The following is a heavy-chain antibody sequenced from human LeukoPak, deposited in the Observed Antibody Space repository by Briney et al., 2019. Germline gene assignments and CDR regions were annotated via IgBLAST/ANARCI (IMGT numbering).Heavy chain of an antibody. CDR1: GFTFSSYS. J-gene: IGHJ3*02. CDR3: ARDGDSSGYSDAFDI. D-gene: IGHD3-22*01. Sequence: GGSLRLSCAASGFTFSSYSMNWVRQAPGKGLEWVSSISSSSSYIYYADSVKGRFTISRDNAKNSLYLQMNSLRAEDTAVYYCARDGDSSGYSDAFDIWGQGTMVTVSS. V-gene: IGHV3-21*01. CDR2: ISSSSSYI.